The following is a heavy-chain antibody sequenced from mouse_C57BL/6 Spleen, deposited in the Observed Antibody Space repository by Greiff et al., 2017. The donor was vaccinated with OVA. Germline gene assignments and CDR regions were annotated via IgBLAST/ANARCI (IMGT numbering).Heavy chain of an antibody. D-gene: IGHD2-3*01. CDR1: GYTFTSYW. Sequence: QVQLQQPGAELVKPGASVKLSCKASGYTFTSYWMQWVKQRPGQGLEWIGEIDPSDSYTNYNQKFKGKATLTVDTSSSTAYMQLSSLTSEDSAVYYCARRDYDGYRAAYWGQGTLVTVSA. CDR3: ARRDYDGYRAAY. V-gene: IGHV1-50*01. J-gene: IGHJ3*01. CDR2: IDPSDSYT.